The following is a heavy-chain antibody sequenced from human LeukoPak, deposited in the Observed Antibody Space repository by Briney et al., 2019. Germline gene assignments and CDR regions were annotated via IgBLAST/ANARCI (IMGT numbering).Heavy chain of an antibody. CDR3: AKKVVVGATSPYSDSQD. CDR2: ISGSGVTT. V-gene: IGHV3-23*01. Sequence: GGSLRLSCVASGFTFSSYAMSWVRQAPGKGLEWVSAISGSGVTTHYAGSVKGRFSISRGNSKNTLYLQMNSLRAEDTALYYCAKKVVVGATSPYSDSQDWGQGTLVTVSS. CDR1: GFTFSSYA. J-gene: IGHJ1*01. D-gene: IGHD1-26*01.